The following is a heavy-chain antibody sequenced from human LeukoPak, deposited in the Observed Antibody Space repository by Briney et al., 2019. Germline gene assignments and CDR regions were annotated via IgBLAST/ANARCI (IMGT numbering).Heavy chain of an antibody. Sequence: ASVKVSCKASGYTFTSYAISWVRQAPGQGLEWMGWISAYNGNTNYVKKLKGRVTMTRGTSTSTDYMELRTLRSEDTVVYYCARMSICGVAKFYYFDYWGEGGLVAVSS. D-gene: IGHD3-3*01. CDR1: GYTFTSYA. CDR2: ISAYNGNT. CDR3: ARMSICGVAKFYYFDY. J-gene: IGHJ4*02. V-gene: IGHV1-18*01.